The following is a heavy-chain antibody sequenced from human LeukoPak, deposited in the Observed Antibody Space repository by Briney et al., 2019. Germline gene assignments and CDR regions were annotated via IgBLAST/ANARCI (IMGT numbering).Heavy chain of an antibody. D-gene: IGHD2-21*01. V-gene: IGHV3-23*01. CDR1: GFTFNDAW. CDR2: ISGGGNAI. CDR3: AKSDCGSHGCKLLNY. Sequence: PEGSLRLSCAASGFTFNDAWMSWVRQAPGKGLEWVSVISGGGNAIKYAESVKGRFTISRDNSKNTLFLQMNGLRADDTAIYYCAKSDCGSHGCKLLNYWGQGILVTVSS. J-gene: IGHJ4*02.